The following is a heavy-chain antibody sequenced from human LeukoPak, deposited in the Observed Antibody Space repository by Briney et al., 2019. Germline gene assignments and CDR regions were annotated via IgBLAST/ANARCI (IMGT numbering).Heavy chain of an antibody. V-gene: IGHV1-2*02. CDR3: AKDAGNYDILTGYYSGRANDY. Sequence: GASVKVSCKASGYTFTGYYMHWVRQAPGQGLEWMGWISPNSGATNYAQKFQGRFIMTTDTSISTAYMELNSLRYDDTAVYYCAKDAGNYDILTGYYSGRANDYWGQGTLVTVSS. CDR2: ISPNSGAT. J-gene: IGHJ4*02. CDR1: GYTFTGYY. D-gene: IGHD3-9*01.